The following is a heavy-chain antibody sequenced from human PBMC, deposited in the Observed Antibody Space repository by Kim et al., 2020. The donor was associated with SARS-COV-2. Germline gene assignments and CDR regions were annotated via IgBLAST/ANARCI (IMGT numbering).Heavy chain of an antibody. CDR1: GFTFSSYS. CDR3: ARPPPYRSSWYYYYGMDV. J-gene: IGHJ6*02. Sequence: GGSLRLSCAASGFTFSSYSMNWVRQAPGKGLEWVSYISSSSSTIYYADSVKGRFTISRDNAKNSLYLQMNSLRDEDTAVYYCARPPPYRSSWYYYYGMDVWGQGTTVTVSS. D-gene: IGHD6-13*01. V-gene: IGHV3-48*02. CDR2: ISSSSSTI.